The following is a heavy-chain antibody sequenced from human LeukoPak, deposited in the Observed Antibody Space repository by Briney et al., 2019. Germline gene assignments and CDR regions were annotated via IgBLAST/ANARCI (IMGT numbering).Heavy chain of an antibody. CDR1: GGSISSYY. CDR2: IYYSGST. D-gene: IGHD7-27*01. CDR3: ALELPGAWFDP. Sequence: SSETLSLTCTVSGGSISSYYWSWIRQPPGKGLEWIGYIYYSGSTNYNPSLKSRVTISVDTSKNRFSLKLSSVTAADTAVYYCALELPGAWFDPWGQGTLVTVSS. V-gene: IGHV4-59*01. J-gene: IGHJ5*02.